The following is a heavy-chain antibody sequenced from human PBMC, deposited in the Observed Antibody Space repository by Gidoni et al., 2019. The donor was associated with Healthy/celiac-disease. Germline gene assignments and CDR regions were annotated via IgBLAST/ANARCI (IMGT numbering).Heavy chain of an antibody. V-gene: IGHV3-23*04. CDR1: GFTFSSYA. CDR2: ISGSGGST. J-gene: IGHJ6*03. CDR3: AKGWFGSGGYYYYYMDV. Sequence: EVQLVESGGGLVQPGGSLRLSCAASGFTFSSYAMSWVRQAPGKGLEWVSAISGSGGSTYYADSVKGRFTISRDNSKNTLYLQMNSLRAEDTAVYYCAKGWFGSGGYYYYYMDVWGKGTTVTVSS. D-gene: IGHD3-10*01.